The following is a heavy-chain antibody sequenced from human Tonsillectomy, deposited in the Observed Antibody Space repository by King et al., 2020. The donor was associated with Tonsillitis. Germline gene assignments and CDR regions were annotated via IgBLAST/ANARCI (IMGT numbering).Heavy chain of an antibody. J-gene: IGHJ6*02. V-gene: IGHV3-9*01. CDR3: AKDGGSSSWNHHYYGMDV. D-gene: IGHD6-13*01. CDR2: ISWNSGSI. Sequence: VQLVESGGGLEQPGRSLRLSCAASGFSFDDFAMHWVRQAPGKGLEWVSGISWNSGSIGYADSVKGRFTISRDNAKNSLYLQMNSLKTEDTALYYCAKDGGSSSWNHHYYGMDVWGQGTTVTVSS. CDR1: GFSFDDFA.